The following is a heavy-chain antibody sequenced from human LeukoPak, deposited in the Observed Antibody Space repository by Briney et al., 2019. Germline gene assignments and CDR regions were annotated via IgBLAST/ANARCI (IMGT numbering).Heavy chain of an antibody. CDR3: ARVREDYYYYMDV. J-gene: IGHJ6*03. CDR1: GFTFSSYW. Sequence: TGGSLRLSCAASGFTFSSYWMHWVRHAPGKGLVWVSRINSDGSSTIYADSVKGRFTISRDNAKNTLYLQMNSLRAEDTAVYYCARVREDYYYYMDVCGKGTTVTVSS. D-gene: IGHD1-26*01. V-gene: IGHV3-74*01. CDR2: INSDGSST.